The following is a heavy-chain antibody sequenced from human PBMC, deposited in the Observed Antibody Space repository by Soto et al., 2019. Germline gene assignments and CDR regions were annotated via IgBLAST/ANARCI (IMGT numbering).Heavy chain of an antibody. Sequence: QVQLVQSGAEVKKPGSSVKVSCKASGGTFSSYAISWVRQAPGQVLEWMGVIIPIFGTANYAQKFQGRVTITEDESTSTAYMELSSLRSEDTAVYYCARGGSGKEGFDYWGQGTLVTVSS. V-gene: IGHV1-69*01. J-gene: IGHJ4*02. CDR1: GGTFSSYA. CDR3: ARGGSGKEGFDY. CDR2: IIPIFGTA.